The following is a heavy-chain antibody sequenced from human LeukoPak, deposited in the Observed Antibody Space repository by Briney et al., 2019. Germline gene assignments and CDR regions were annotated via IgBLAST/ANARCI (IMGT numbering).Heavy chain of an antibody. D-gene: IGHD3-3*01. CDR3: ARDRGGLEWLLYRSGWFDP. V-gene: IGHV1-69*05. Sequence: GSSVKVSCKASGGTFSSYAISWVRQAPGQGLEWMGRIIPIFGTANYAQKFQGRVTITTDESTSTAYMELSSLRSEDTAVYYCARDRGGLEWLLYRSGWFDPWGQGTLVTVSS. CDR1: GGTFSSYA. J-gene: IGHJ5*02. CDR2: IIPIFGTA.